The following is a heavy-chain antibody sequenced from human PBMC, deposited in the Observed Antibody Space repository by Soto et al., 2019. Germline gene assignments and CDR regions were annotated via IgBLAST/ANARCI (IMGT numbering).Heavy chain of an antibody. V-gene: IGHV3-74*01. D-gene: IGHD3-10*01. CDR2: MNSGGSII. CDR3: ARAPLSSNEY. CDR1: GFTFSNYW. J-gene: IGHJ4*02. Sequence: GGSLRLSCGASGFTFSNYWMHWVRQAPGKGLVWVSRMNSGGSIINYADSVKGRFTISRDNAKNTLYLQMDGLRVEDTAVYYCARAPLSSNEYWGQGTLVTVSS.